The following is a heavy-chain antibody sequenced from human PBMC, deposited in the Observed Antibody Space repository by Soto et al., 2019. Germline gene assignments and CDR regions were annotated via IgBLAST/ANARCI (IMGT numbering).Heavy chain of an antibody. D-gene: IGHD3-3*01. V-gene: IGHV3-23*01. Sequence: GGSLRLSCAASGFTFSSYAMSWVRQAPGKGLEWVSAISGSGGSTYYADSVKGRFTISRDNSKNTLYLQMNSLRAEDTAVYYCAKPGNYDFWSGYYCYYYGMDVWGQGTTVTVSS. J-gene: IGHJ6*02. CDR1: GFTFSSYA. CDR3: AKPGNYDFWSGYYCYYYGMDV. CDR2: ISGSGGST.